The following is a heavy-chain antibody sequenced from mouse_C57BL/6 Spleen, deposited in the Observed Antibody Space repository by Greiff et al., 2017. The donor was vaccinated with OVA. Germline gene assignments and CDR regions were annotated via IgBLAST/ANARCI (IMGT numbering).Heavy chain of an antibody. J-gene: IGHJ4*01. CDR1: GYTFTDYE. CDR3: TRGPPRWLLHARDY. D-gene: IGHD2-3*01. CDR2: IDPETGGT. V-gene: IGHV1-15*01. Sequence: QVQLQQSGAELVRPGASVTLSCKASGYTFTDYEMHWVKQTPVHGLEWIGAIDPETGGTAYNQKFKGKAILTADKSSSTAYMELRSLTSEDSAVYYCTRGPPRWLLHARDYWGQGTSVTVSS.